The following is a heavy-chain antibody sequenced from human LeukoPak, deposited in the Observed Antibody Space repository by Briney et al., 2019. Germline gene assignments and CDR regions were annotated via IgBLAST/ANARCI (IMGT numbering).Heavy chain of an antibody. D-gene: IGHD2/OR15-2a*01. Sequence: GGSLRLSCAASGFTFSDYHMSWVRQAPGKGLEWVSHSNRRGSTTYYADSVRGRFTVSRDNAKNSLYLQMNSLRAEDTAVYYCAREGHTTGWPPFDFWGQGTLVTVSS. CDR2: SNRRGSTT. V-gene: IGHV3-11*04. CDR1: GFTFSDYH. CDR3: AREGHTTGWPPFDF. J-gene: IGHJ4*02.